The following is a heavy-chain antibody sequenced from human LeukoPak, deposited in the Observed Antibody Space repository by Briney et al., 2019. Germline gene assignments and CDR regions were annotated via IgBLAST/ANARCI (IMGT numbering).Heavy chain of an antibody. Sequence: GGPLRLSCAASGFSFTTYWMGWVRQAPGKGLEWVANINQDGTEKYYVDSVKGRFTISRDNSKNTLYLQMGRLRAEDMAVYYCARDYEGAAVADTLDYWGQGTLVTVSS. V-gene: IGHV3-7*01. CDR3: ARDYEGAAVADTLDY. D-gene: IGHD6-19*01. J-gene: IGHJ4*02. CDR1: GFSFTTYW. CDR2: INQDGTEK.